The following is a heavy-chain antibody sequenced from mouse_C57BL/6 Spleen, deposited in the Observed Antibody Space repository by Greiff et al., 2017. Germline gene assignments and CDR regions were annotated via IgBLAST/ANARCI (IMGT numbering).Heavy chain of an antibody. CDR2: INPSSGYT. J-gene: IGHJ3*01. V-gene: IGHV1-7*01. D-gene: IGHD4-1*01. CDR1: GYTFTSYW. CDR3: ARGRKELGPFAY. Sequence: QVQLKESGAELAKPGASVKLSCKASGYTFTSYWMHWVKQRPGQGLEWIGYINPSSGYTKYNQKFKDKATLTADKSSSKAYMQRSSLTYEDSAVYYCARGRKELGPFAYWGQGTLVTVSA.